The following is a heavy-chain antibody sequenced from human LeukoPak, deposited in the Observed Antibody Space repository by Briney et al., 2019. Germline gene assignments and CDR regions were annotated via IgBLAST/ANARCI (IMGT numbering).Heavy chain of an antibody. CDR2: IYSSGST. CDR1: GGSISSYY. CDR3: AILRQDAFDI. Sequence: SETLSLTCTVSGGSISSYYWSWIRQPAGKGLEWIGRIYSSGSTNYNPSLKSRVTMSVDTSKNQISLKLSSVTAADTAVYYCAILRQDAFDIWGQGTMVTVSS. J-gene: IGHJ3*02. D-gene: IGHD4-17*01. V-gene: IGHV4-4*07.